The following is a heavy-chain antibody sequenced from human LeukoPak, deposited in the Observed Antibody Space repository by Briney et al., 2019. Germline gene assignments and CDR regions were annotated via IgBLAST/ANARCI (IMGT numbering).Heavy chain of an antibody. Sequence: SETLSLTCAVYGGSFSGYYWSWIRQPPGKGLEWIGEINHSGSTNYNLSLKSRVTISVDTSKNQFSLKLSSVTAADTAVYYCASRRVAGHGFKRTRFWFDPWGQGTLVTVSS. CDR3: ASRRVAGHGFKRTRFWFDP. V-gene: IGHV4-34*01. CDR1: GGSFSGYY. CDR2: INHSGST. D-gene: IGHD2-15*01. J-gene: IGHJ5*02.